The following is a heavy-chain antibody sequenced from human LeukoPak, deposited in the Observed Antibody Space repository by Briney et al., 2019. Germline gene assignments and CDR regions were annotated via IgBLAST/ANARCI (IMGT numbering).Heavy chain of an antibody. D-gene: IGHD2-2*01. CDR1: GYTFTSYA. V-gene: IGHV7-4-1*02. Sequence: GASVKVSCKASGYTFTSYAMNWVRQAPGQGLEWMGWINTNTGNPTYAQGFTGRFVFSLDTSVSTAYLQISSLKAEDTAVYYCAREIGYCSSTSCYARLFDYWGQGTLVTVSS. J-gene: IGHJ4*02. CDR3: AREIGYCSSTSCYARLFDY. CDR2: INTNTGNP.